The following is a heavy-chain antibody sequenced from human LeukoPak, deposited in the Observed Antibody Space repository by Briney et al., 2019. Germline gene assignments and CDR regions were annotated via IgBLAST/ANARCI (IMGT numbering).Heavy chain of an antibody. J-gene: IGHJ4*02. CDR1: GYTFTGYG. CDR3: ARVVRGVIITPGDY. V-gene: IGHV1-18*01. CDR2: ISAYNGNT. Sequence: ASVKVSCKASGYTFTGYGISWGCQAPGQGLGWMGWISAYNGNTNYAQKLQGRVTMTTDTSTSTAYMELRSLRSDDTAVYYCARVVRGVIITPGDYWGQGTLVTVSS. D-gene: IGHD3-10*01.